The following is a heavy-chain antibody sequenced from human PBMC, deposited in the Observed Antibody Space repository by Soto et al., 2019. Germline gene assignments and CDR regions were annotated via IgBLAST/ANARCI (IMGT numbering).Heavy chain of an antibody. CDR3: VRQGIGNLRGLVDV. CDR2: VYSTGGT. D-gene: IGHD1-1*01. Sequence: QVQLQQSGPGLVKPSETLSLTCSVSSGPSSSHNWGWIRQPPGRGLEWIGYVYSTGGTSYNPSLKDRVTISADTSTNHISMTLTSVPAADTAVYYCVRQGIGNLRGLVDVWGQGTRVRVSS. CDR1: SGPSSSHN. J-gene: IGHJ6*02. V-gene: IGHV4-59*08.